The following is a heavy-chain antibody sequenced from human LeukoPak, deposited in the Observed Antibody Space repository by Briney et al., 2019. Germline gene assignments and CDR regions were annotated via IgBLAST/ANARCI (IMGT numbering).Heavy chain of an antibody. CDR2: IRYDGSNK. V-gene: IGHV3-30*02. CDR3: AKDTGIVGATWGFDP. J-gene: IGHJ5*02. CDR1: GFTFSDYY. D-gene: IGHD1-26*01. Sequence: GGSLRLSCAASGFTFSDYYMSWVRQAPGKGLEWVAFIRYDGSNKYYADSVKGRFTISRDNSKNTLYLQMNSLRAEDTAVYYCAKDTGIVGATWGFDPWGQGTLVTVSS.